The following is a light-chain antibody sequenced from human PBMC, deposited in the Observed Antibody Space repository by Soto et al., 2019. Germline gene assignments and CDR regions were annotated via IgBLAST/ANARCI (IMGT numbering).Light chain of an antibody. CDR3: QQYYSYPRDGT. Sequence: AIRMTQSPSSLSASTGDRVTNTCRASQGISSYLAWYQQKPGKAPKLLIYAASTLQSGVPSRFSGSGSGTDFTLTISCLQSEDFATYYCQQYYSYPRDGTFDQGTKVEIK. CDR1: QGISSY. CDR2: AAS. J-gene: IGKJ1*01. V-gene: IGKV1-8*01.